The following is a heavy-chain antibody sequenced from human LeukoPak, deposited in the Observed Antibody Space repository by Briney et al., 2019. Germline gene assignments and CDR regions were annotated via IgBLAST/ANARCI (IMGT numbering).Heavy chain of an antibody. CDR1: GFTFSGSA. D-gene: IGHD1-14*01. V-gene: IGHV3-73*01. Sequence: GGSLRLSCAASGFTFSGSAMHWVRQASGKGLEWVGRIRSKANSYATAYAASVKGRFTISRDDSKNTAYLQMNSLKTEDTAVYYCTRHLGTPTKNYYYYYMDVWGKGTTVTVSS. J-gene: IGHJ6*03. CDR2: IRSKANSYAT. CDR3: TRHLGTPTKNYYYYYMDV.